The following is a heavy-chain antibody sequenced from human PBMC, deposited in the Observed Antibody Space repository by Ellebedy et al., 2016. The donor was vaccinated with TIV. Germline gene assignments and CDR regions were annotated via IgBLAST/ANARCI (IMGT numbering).Heavy chain of an antibody. V-gene: IGHV3-30*03. CDR2: ISYDGSER. CDR1: GFTFGSYG. Sequence: GGSLRLSCATSGFTFGSYGVHWVRQVPGKGLEWVAYISYDGSERTHTGSVRGRFSISRDNSKSTLYLQMNSLRSEDTAVFYCARHRWSDELAYEDWFDPWGQGTLVTVSS. D-gene: IGHD3-3*01. CDR3: ARHRWSDELAYEDWFDP. J-gene: IGHJ5*02.